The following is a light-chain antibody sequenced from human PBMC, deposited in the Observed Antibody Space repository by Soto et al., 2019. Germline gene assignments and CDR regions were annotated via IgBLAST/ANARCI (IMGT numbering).Light chain of an antibody. V-gene: IGKV3-15*01. Sequence: EVVMTQSPATLSVSPGERPTLSCRASQSISGTLAWYQQKPGQAPRLLIYDASTRATGFPARFSGSGSGTDFTLTISSLQSEDFAVYYCQQSNNWPWTFGQGTKVDIK. CDR3: QQSNNWPWT. CDR1: QSISGT. J-gene: IGKJ1*01. CDR2: DAS.